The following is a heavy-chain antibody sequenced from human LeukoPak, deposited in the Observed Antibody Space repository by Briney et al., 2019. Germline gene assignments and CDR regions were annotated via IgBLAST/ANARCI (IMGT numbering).Heavy chain of an antibody. V-gene: IGHV3-23*01. CDR3: AKVGESSHYYGSGTHTYYFDY. CDR2: ISGSGGST. CDR1: GFTFSSYA. Sequence: GGSLRLSCAASGFTFSSYAMSWVRQAPGKGLEWVSAISGSGGSTYYADSVKGRFTISRDNSKNTLYLHMNSLRAEDTAVYYCAKVGESSHYYGSGTHTYYFDYWGQGTLVTVFS. J-gene: IGHJ4*02. D-gene: IGHD3-10*01.